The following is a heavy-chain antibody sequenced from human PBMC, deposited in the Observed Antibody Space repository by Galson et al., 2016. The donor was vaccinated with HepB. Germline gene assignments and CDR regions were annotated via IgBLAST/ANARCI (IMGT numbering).Heavy chain of an antibody. D-gene: IGHD3-3*01. CDR3: ARKVNEFWSAYYRGPFDY. CDR2: ISSSTNTI. J-gene: IGHJ4*02. CDR1: GFTFNTYS. V-gene: IGHV3-48*02. Sequence: SLRLSCAASGFTFNTYSMNWVRQAPGRGLEWISYISSSTNTIYYADSVKGRLTISRDNAQNSVYLQMNSLRDDDTAVYYCARKVNEFWSAYYRGPFDYWGQGSLVTVSS.